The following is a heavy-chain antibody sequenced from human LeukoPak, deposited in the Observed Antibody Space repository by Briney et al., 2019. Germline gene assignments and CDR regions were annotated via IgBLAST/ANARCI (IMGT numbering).Heavy chain of an antibody. J-gene: IGHJ4*02. D-gene: IGHD3-22*01. Sequence: GGSLRLSCAASGFTFTAYLIHWVRQAPGKGLEWVAVMSSDGNEMYYADSVKGRFTISRDNSKNTLYLQMNSLRAEDTAVYYCMREGEYYYDHSASFDYWGQGTLVTVSS. V-gene: IGHV3-30-3*01. CDR3: MREGEYYYDHSASFDY. CDR2: MSSDGNEM. CDR1: GFTFTAYL.